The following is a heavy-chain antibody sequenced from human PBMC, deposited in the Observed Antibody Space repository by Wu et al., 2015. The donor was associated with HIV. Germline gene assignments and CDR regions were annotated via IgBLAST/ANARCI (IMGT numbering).Heavy chain of an antibody. CDR2: IIPIFGTA. CDR1: GGTFSSFS. V-gene: IGHV1-69*12. J-gene: IGHJ6*03. Sequence: QVQLVQSGAEVKKPGSSVKVSCKASGGTFSSFSISWVRQAPGQGLEWMGGIIPIFGTANYAQKFQGRVTITADESTSTAYMELSSLRSEDTAVYYCARGDWKAVAGNYYYYYMDVWGKGTTVTVSS. D-gene: IGHD6-19*01. CDR3: ARGDWKAVAGNYYYYYMDV.